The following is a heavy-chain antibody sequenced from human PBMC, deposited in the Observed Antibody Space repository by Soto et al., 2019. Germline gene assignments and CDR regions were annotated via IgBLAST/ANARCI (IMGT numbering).Heavy chain of an antibody. V-gene: IGHV1-8*01. J-gene: IGHJ4*02. Sequence: QEQLVQSGAEVKKPGASVKVSCKASGYTFATYDFNWVRQAPGQGLEWMGWMNPNSGNTGYAQKFRGRVSMTRNTSISTAYMELSGLRSEDTALYFCARRKERSGPNYFDLWGQGTLVTVPS. CDR2: MNPNSGNT. CDR1: GYTFATYD. CDR3: ARRKERSGPNYFDL. D-gene: IGHD6-25*01.